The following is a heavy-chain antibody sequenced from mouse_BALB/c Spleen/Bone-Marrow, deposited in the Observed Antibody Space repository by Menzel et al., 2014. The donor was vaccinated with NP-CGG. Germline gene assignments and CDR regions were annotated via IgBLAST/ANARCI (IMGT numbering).Heavy chain of an antibody. J-gene: IGHJ2*01. CDR2: INPGSGGT. V-gene: IGHV1-54*01. D-gene: IGHD1-1*01. CDR1: GYAFTNYL. Sequence: QVQLQQSGAELVRPGTSVKVSCKASGYAFTNYLIEWVKQRPGQGLEWIGVINPGSGGTNYNGKFKGKATLTADKSSSTAYMQLSSLTSVDSAVYFCARDHGSSYGRVDYWGQGTTLTVSS. CDR3: ARDHGSSYGRVDY.